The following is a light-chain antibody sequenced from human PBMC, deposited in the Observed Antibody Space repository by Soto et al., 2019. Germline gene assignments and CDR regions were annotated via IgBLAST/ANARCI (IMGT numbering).Light chain of an antibody. V-gene: IGKV1-5*03. Sequence: DIQMTQSPSTLSASVGDRVTITCRASQSISTWLAWYQQKPGKAPKVLIYKASTLESGVPSRFSGSGSGTEFALTIRSLQPDDFATYYCQQYNSFSGTFGQGTKVDIK. CDR1: QSISTW. J-gene: IGKJ1*01. CDR3: QQYNSFSGT. CDR2: KAS.